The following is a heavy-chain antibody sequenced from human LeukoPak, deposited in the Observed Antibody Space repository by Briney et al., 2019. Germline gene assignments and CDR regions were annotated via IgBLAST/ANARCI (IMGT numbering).Heavy chain of an antibody. V-gene: IGHV3-30*02. CDR3: AKDSSGWATDY. J-gene: IGHJ4*02. CDR1: GFTFRNYN. D-gene: IGHD6-19*01. CDR2: IRNDGGNK. Sequence: GGSLRLSCAASGFTFRNYNMHWVRQPPSKGLEWVAFIRNDGGNKNYADSVKGRFTISRDNSKNTLYLQMDSLRAEDMAVYYCAKDSSGWATDYWGQGTLVTVSS.